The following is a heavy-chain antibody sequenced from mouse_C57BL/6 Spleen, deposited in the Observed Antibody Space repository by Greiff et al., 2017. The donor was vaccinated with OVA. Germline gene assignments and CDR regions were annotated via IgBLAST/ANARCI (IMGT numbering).Heavy chain of an antibody. CDR3: ASGGSSGLAY. D-gene: IGHD3-2*02. Sequence: EVKLVESGPELVKPGASVKISCKASGYTFTDYYMNWVKQSHGKSLEWIGDINPNNGGTSYNQKFKGKATLTVDKSSSTAYMELRSLTSEDSAVYYCASGGSSGLAYWGQGTLVTVSA. J-gene: IGHJ3*01. V-gene: IGHV1-26*01. CDR1: GYTFTDYY. CDR2: INPNNGGT.